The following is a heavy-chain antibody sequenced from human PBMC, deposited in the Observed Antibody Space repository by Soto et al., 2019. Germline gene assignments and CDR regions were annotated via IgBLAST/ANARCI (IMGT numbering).Heavy chain of an antibody. CDR1: GYTFTSYT. Sequence: GASVKVSCKASGYTFTSYTIHWVRQAPGQGLEWMGIINPSGGSTSNAQKFQGRVTMTRDTSTSTVYMELSSLRSEDTAVYYCAKVEGSGWASTSFYYYGMDVWGQGTTVTVSS. CDR2: INPSGGST. D-gene: IGHD6-19*01. V-gene: IGHV1-46*01. J-gene: IGHJ6*02. CDR3: AKVEGSGWASTSFYYYGMDV.